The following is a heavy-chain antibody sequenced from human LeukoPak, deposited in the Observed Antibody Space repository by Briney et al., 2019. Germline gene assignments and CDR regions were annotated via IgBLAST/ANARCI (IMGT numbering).Heavy chain of an antibody. V-gene: IGHV1-18*04. D-gene: IGHD5-18*01. CDR1: GYTFTGYY. J-gene: IGHJ4*02. CDR2: ISTYNDNT. Sequence: ASVKVSCKASGYTFTGYYMHWVRQAPGQGLEWMGWISTYNDNTNYAQKVQGRVTMTTDTPTSTAYMELSSLRSEDTAVYYCARGLGRTAMVTRGGVRFDYWGQGTLVTVSS. CDR3: ARGLGRTAMVTRGGVRFDY.